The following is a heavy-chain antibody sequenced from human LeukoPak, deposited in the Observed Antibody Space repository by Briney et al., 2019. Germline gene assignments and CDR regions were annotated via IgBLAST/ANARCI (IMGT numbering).Heavy chain of an antibody. CDR3: ARGRITIFGVVPNWFDP. Sequence: GGSLRLSCTASGFNFGEYGMSWVRQAPGKGLEWVAFIRSNVHGGTSEYAASVKGRFTMSRDDSKSIVYLQMNSLKTEDTGVYYCARGRITIFGVVPNWFDPWGQGTLVTVSS. D-gene: IGHD3-3*01. V-gene: IGHV3-49*04. J-gene: IGHJ5*02. CDR1: GFNFGEYG. CDR2: IRSNVHGGTS.